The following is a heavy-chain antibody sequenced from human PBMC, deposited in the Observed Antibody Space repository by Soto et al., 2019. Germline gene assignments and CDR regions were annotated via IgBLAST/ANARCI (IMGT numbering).Heavy chain of an antibody. D-gene: IGHD3-22*01. CDR2: FYSSESI. CDR3: VRDSSGMAPDGFDI. Sequence: PSETLSLTCSVSGGSISCYHWNWIRQPAGKGLEWIGRFYSSESINYNPSLKSRVTMSVETSKNQFSLQMRSVSVADTAVYYCVRDSSGMAPDGFDIWGQGTMVTVSS. CDR1: GGSISCYH. J-gene: IGHJ3*02. V-gene: IGHV4-4*07.